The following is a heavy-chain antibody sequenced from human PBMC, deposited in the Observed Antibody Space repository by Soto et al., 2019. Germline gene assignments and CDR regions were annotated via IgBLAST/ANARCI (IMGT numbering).Heavy chain of an antibody. D-gene: IGHD1-26*01. CDR2: TYYRSKWYR. CDR1: GDSVSSNSAA. V-gene: IGHV6-1*01. J-gene: IGHJ5*02. Sequence: SQTLSLTCVISGDSVSSNSAAWNWIRQSPSRGLEWLGRTYYRSKWYREYAPSVKSRITINPDTSKNQFSLQLNSVSPGDTAVYYCARTVGWLDPWGQGXLVTVPS. CDR3: ARTVGWLDP.